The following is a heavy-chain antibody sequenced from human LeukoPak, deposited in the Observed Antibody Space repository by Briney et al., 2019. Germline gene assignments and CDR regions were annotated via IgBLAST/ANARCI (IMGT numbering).Heavy chain of an antibody. CDR2: IYHSGST. D-gene: IGHD2-15*01. V-gene: IGHV4-38-2*02. CDR1: GYSISSGYY. J-gene: IGHJ5*02. Sequence: SETLSLTCTVSGYSISSGYYWGWIRQPPGTGLEWIGSIYHSGSTYYNPSLKSRVTISVDTSKNQFSLKLSSVTATDTAVYYCARDIVVVVAATLNWFDPWGQGTLVTVSS. CDR3: ARDIVVVVAATLNWFDP.